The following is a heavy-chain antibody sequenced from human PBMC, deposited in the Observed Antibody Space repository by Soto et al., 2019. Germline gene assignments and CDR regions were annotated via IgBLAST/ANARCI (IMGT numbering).Heavy chain of an antibody. D-gene: IGHD3-22*01. CDR1: GGTFSSYA. CDR3: ARTDYYDSSGYYYWFDP. J-gene: IGHJ5*02. Sequence: SVKVSCKASGGTFSSYAISWVRQAPGQGLEWMGGIIPIFGTANYAQKFQGRVTITADESTSTAYMELSSLRSEDTAVYYCARTDYYDSSGYYYWFDPWGQGTLVTVSS. V-gene: IGHV1-69*13. CDR2: IIPIFGTA.